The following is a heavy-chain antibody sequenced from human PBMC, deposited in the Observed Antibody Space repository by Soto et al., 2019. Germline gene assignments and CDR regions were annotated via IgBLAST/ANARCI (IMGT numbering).Heavy chain of an antibody. D-gene: IGHD6-13*01. V-gene: IGHV4-4*02. CDR2: IYHSGST. CDR1: GGSISSRNW. J-gene: IGHJ4*02. Sequence: QVQLQESGPGLVKPSGTLSLTCAVSGGSISSRNWWGWVRQPPGKGLEWIGKIYHSGSTNYNPSLRGRVTISVDKAKTQFSLKLSSVTAADTAVYYCSRAAMGGSSWPFDYWGQGTLVTVSS. CDR3: SRAAMGGSSWPFDY.